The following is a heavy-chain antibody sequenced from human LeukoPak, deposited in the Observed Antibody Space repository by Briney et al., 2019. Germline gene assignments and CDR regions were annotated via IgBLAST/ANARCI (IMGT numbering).Heavy chain of an antibody. Sequence: PGGSLRLSCAASGFTFSSYAMSWVRQAPGKGLEWVSAISGSGGSTYYADSVKGRFTISRDNSKNTLYLQMNSLRAEDTAVYYCAKGRTPYGGNSDPAYFDYWGQGTLVTVSS. CDR1: GFTFSSYA. J-gene: IGHJ4*02. D-gene: IGHD4-23*01. CDR2: ISGSGGST. CDR3: AKGRTPYGGNSDPAYFDY. V-gene: IGHV3-23*01.